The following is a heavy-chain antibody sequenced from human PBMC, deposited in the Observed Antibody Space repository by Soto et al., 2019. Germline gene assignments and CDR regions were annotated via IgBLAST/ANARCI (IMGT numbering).Heavy chain of an antibody. CDR2: IIPIFGTA. Sequence: ASVKVSCKASGGTFSSYAISWVRQAPGQGLEWMGGIIPIFGTANYAQKFQGRVTITADESTSTAYMELSSLRSEDTAVYYCARDSWSGYYGSYGMDVWGQGTTVTVSS. CDR3: ARDSWSGYYGSYGMDV. V-gene: IGHV1-69*13. CDR1: GGTFSSYA. J-gene: IGHJ6*02. D-gene: IGHD3-3*01.